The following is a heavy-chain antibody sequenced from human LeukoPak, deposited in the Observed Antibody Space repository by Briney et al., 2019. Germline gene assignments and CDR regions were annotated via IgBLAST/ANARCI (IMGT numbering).Heavy chain of an antibody. D-gene: IGHD3-16*01. J-gene: IGHJ4*02. CDR3: ARGGAYDYVWGTTLTFYYFDY. CDR1: GGTFSSYA. V-gene: IGHV1-69*05. CDR2: IIPIFGTA. Sequence: ASVKVSCKASGGTFSSYAISWVRQAPGQGLEWMGGIIPIFGTANYAQKFQGRVTITTDESTSTAYMELSSLRSEDTAVYYCARGGAYDYVWGTTLTFYYFDYWGQGTLVTVSS.